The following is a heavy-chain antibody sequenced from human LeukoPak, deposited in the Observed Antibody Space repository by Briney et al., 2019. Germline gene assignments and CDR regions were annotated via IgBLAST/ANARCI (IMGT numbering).Heavy chain of an antibody. D-gene: IGHD4-17*01. V-gene: IGHV3-30*04. J-gene: IGHJ4*02. Sequence: QPGRSLRLSCAASGFTLSSYAMHWVRQAPGKGLEWVAVISYDGNNKYYADSVRGRFTISRDSSKNTLYLLMNSLRAEDTAVYYCAKARVTTVTRSPVFWGQGTLVTVSS. CDR2: ISYDGNNK. CDR1: GFTLSSYA. CDR3: AKARVTTVTRSPVF.